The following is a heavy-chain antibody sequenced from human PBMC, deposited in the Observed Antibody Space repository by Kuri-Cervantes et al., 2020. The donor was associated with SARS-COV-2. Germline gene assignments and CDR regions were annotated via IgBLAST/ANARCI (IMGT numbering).Heavy chain of an antibody. J-gene: IGHJ3*02. CDR2: IYYSGST. CDR3: ARHIPYYDFWSGYYDAFDI. D-gene: IGHD3-3*01. V-gene: IGHV4-61*08. CDR1: GFSLSTSGMC. Sequence: SGPTLVKPTQTLTLTCTFSGFSLSTSGMCVSWIRQPPGKALEWIGYIYYSGSTNYNPSLKSRVTISVDTSKNQFSLKLSSVTAADTAVYYCARHIPYYDFWSGYYDAFDIWGQGTMVTVSS.